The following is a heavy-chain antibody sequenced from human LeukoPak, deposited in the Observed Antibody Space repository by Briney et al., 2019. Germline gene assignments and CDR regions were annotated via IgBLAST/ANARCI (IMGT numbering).Heavy chain of an antibody. CDR2: ISSSGSTI. D-gene: IGHD1-14*01. J-gene: IGHJ3*02. CDR3: ARQQSGKEDAFDI. V-gene: IGHV3-48*03. Sequence: GGSLRLSCAASGFTFSSYEMNWVRQAPGKGLEWVSYISSSGSTIYYADSVKGRFTISRDNAKNSLYLQMNSLRAEDAAVYYCARQQSGKEDAFDIWGQGTMVTVSS. CDR1: GFTFSSYE.